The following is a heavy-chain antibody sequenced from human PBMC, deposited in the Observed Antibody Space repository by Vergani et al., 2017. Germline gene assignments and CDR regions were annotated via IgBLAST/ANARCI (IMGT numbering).Heavy chain of an antibody. CDR3: ARQGYCSSTSCYGYYYYYGMDV. CDR2: IIPILGIA. V-gene: IGHV1-69*02. D-gene: IGHD2-2*01. CDR1: GGTFSSYT. Sequence: QVQLVQSGAEVKKPGSSVKVSCKASGGTFSSYTISWVRQAPRQGLEWMGRIIPILGIANYVQKFQGRVTITAEKSTSTAYMGLSSLRSEDTAVYYCARQGYCSSTSCYGYYYYYGMDVWGQGTTVTVSS. J-gene: IGHJ6*02.